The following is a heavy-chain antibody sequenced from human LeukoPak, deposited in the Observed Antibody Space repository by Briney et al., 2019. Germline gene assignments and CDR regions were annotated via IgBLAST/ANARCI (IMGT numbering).Heavy chain of an antibody. CDR2: IYHTGST. V-gene: IGHV4-38-2*02. Sequence: SETLSLTCTVSGYSISNNYYWDWIRQPPGKGLEWIGSIYHTGSTYYNPSLKSRVTISVYTSKNQFSLKLSSVTAADKAVYYCARHVVTMVRGVIAYNWFDPWGQGTLVTVSS. J-gene: IGHJ5*02. D-gene: IGHD3-10*01. CDR3: ARHVVTMVRGVIAYNWFDP. CDR1: GYSISNNYY.